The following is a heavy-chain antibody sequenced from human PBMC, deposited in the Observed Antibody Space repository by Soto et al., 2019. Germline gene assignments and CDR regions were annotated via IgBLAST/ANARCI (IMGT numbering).Heavy chain of an antibody. CDR2: IYYSGST. V-gene: IGHV4-59*01. J-gene: IGHJ3*02. CDR3: ARPYSIHRTDAFDI. CDR1: GGSISSYY. Sequence: SETLSLTCTVSGGSISSYYWSWIRQPPGKGLEWIGYIYYSGSTNYNPSLKSRVTISVDTSKNQFSLKLSSVTAADTAVYYCARPYSIHRTDAFDIWGQGTMVTVSS. D-gene: IGHD4-4*01.